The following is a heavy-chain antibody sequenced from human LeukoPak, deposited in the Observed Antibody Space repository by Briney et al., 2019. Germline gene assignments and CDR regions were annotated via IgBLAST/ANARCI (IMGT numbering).Heavy chain of an antibody. D-gene: IGHD3-10*01. CDR3: AKDLGGVRGVMYFDY. V-gene: IGHV3-23*01. Sequence: GGSLRLSCAASGFTVSSNYMGWVRQAPGKGLEWVSAISGSGGSTYYADSVKGRFTISRDNSKNTLYLQMNSLRAEDTAVYYCAKDLGGVRGVMYFDYWGQGTLVTVSS. CDR1: GFTVSSNY. J-gene: IGHJ4*02. CDR2: ISGSGGST.